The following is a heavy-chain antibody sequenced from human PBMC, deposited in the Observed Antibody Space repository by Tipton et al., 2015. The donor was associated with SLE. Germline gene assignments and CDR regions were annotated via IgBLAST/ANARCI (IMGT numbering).Heavy chain of an antibody. V-gene: IGHV4-34*01. CDR1: GGSFSGYA. Sequence: LRLSCAVSGGSFSGYAWSWVRQPPGKGLEWIGEVSHTRSTNYNPSLKSRGTISVDTSKNQFSLKLSSVTAADTAVYYCARSGPYWNYGHYFDYWGQGTLVTVSS. J-gene: IGHJ4*02. D-gene: IGHD1-7*01. CDR2: VSHTRST. CDR3: ARSGPYWNYGHYFDY.